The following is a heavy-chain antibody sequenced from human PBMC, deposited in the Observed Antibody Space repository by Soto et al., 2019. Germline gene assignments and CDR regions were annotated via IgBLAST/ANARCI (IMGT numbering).Heavy chain of an antibody. D-gene: IGHD2-2*01. J-gene: IGHJ4*02. CDR1: GFTFSNYA. Sequence: EVQLLESGGGFVQPGGSLRLSCAASGFTFSNYAMNWVRQTPGKGLEWVSTISGRGDSTYYTDSVKGRFTVSRDNSEKTLFLRMGSLRAEDTAVYFCATSGAVVPATQTGWGPFQLDYWGLGIQVTVSS. CDR3: ATSGAVVPATQTGWGPFQLDY. V-gene: IGHV3-23*01. CDR2: ISGRGDST.